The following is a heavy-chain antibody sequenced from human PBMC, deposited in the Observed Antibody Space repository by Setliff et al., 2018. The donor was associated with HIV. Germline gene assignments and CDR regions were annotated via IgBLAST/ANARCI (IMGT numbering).Heavy chain of an antibody. Sequence: SETLSLTCAVYGGSFSGYYWSWIRQPPGKGLEWIGEINHSGSTNYNPSLKSRVTISVDTSKNQFSLKLSTVTAAETAVYYCARGPYYDSSGYYLPDAFDIWGQGTMVTVSS. CDR1: GGSFSGYY. CDR3: ARGPYYDSSGYYLPDAFDI. D-gene: IGHD3-22*01. V-gene: IGHV4-34*01. J-gene: IGHJ3*02. CDR2: INHSGST.